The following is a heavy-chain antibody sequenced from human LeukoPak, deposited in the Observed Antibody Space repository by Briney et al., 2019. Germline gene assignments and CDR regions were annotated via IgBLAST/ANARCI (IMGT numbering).Heavy chain of an antibody. CDR1: GGTFSSYV. CDR2: IIPMFGAV. CDR3: ARAKSDTVKKFDP. Sequence: GASVKVSCKASGGTFSSYVISWVRQAPGQGLQWMGGIIPMFGAVNYAQKFQGRVTITADKSTGTAYMELSRLRSDDTAVYYCARAKSDTVKKFDPWGQGTLVTVSS. J-gene: IGHJ5*02. D-gene: IGHD4-11*01. V-gene: IGHV1-69*06.